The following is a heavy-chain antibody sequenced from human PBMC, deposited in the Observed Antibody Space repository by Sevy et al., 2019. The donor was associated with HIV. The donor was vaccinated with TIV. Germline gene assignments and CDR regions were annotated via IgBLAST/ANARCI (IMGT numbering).Heavy chain of an antibody. Sequence: GGSPRLSCAVSGFSFDSYGMTWVRQAPGKGLEWVSGISGSGTRTYYADSVKGRFIISRDNSKNTLYLQMNSLRSEDNATYYCAKGGGGHYDPDEIGYYFYYYNMDVWGKGTTVTVSS. V-gene: IGHV3-23*01. J-gene: IGHJ6*03. CDR3: AKGGGGHYDPDEIGYYFYYYNMDV. CDR2: ISGSGTRT. CDR1: GFSFDSYG. D-gene: IGHD3-22*01.